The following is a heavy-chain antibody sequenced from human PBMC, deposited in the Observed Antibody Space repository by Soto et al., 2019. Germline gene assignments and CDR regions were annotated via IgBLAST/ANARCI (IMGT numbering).Heavy chain of an antibody. CDR1: GGTFSSYS. Sequence: SVKVSCKASGGTFSSYSINWVRQVPGQGLEWMGEIIPIFGTATYAQKFQGRVTITADDSTSTAYMELSSLSSEDTAVYYCARDGGRHSGGIDFWGQGTLVTVSS. CDR2: IIPIFGTA. CDR3: ARDGGRHSGGIDF. J-gene: IGHJ4*02. D-gene: IGHD1-26*01. V-gene: IGHV1-69*13.